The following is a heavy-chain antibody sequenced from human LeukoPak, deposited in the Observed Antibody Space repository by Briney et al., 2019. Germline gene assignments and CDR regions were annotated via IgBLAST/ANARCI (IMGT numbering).Heavy chain of an antibody. CDR1: GYSISSGYY. V-gene: IGHV4-38-2*02. Sequence: SETLSLTCTASGYSISSGYYWGWIRQPPGKGLEWIGSIYHSGSTYYNPSLKSRVTISVDTSKNQFSLKLSSVTAADTAVYYCARVVATITVDYWGQGTLVTVSS. CDR3: ARVVATITVDY. D-gene: IGHD5-12*01. CDR2: IYHSGST. J-gene: IGHJ4*02.